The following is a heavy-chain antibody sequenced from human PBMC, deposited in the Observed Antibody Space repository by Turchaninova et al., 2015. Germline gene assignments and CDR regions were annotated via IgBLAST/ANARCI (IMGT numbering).Heavy chain of an antibody. J-gene: IGHJ4*02. CDR3: ARVDDY. Sequence: QVQLQQWGAGLLKPSETLSLPCAVYGGSFSGYYWHWIHQPPGKGLEWIGEINHSGTTNYSPSLKSRVTLSVDTSKNQFSLKLSSVTAADTAVYYCARVDDYWGQGTLVTVSS. CDR1: GGSFSGYY. CDR2: INHSGTT. V-gene: IGHV4-34*01.